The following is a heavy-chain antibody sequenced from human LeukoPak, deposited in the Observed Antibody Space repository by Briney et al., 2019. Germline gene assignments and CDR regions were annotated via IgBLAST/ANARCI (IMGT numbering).Heavy chain of an antibody. CDR3: ATGIALTGNRGGIRDNWFDP. V-gene: IGHV1-24*01. Sequence: ASVKVSCKVSGYTLTELSMHWVRQAPGKGLEWMGGFDPEDGETIYAQKFQGRVTMTEDTSKDTAYMELSSLRSEDTAVYYCATGIALTGNRGGIRDNWFDPWGQGTLVTVSS. J-gene: IGHJ5*02. D-gene: IGHD3-9*01. CDR1: GYTLTELS. CDR2: FDPEDGET.